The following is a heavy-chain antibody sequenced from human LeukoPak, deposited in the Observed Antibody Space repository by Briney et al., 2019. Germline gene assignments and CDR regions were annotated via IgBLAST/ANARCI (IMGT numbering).Heavy chain of an antibody. CDR3: ARDGSRGPVVVPAAILAWFDP. D-gene: IGHD2-2*02. CDR1: GYTFTSYY. V-gene: IGHV1-46*01. J-gene: IGHJ5*02. CDR2: INPSGGST. Sequence: ASVKVSCKASGYTFTSYYMHWVRQAPGQGLEWMGIINPSGGSTSYAQKFQGRVTITADKSTSTAYMELSSLRSEDTAVYYCARDGSRGPVVVPAAILAWFDPWGQGTLVTVSS.